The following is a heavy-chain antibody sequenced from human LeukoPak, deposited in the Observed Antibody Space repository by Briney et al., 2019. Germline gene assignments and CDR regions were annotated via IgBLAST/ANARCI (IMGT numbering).Heavy chain of an antibody. J-gene: IGHJ4*02. CDR3: AKTQSRYYDSSGYYDY. CDR1: GFTFDDYA. V-gene: IGHV3-43*02. D-gene: IGHD3-22*01. Sequence: GGSLRLSCAASGFTFDDYAMHWDRQAPGKGLEWVSLISGDGGSTYYADSVKGRFTISRDNSKNSLYLQMNSLRTEDTALYYCAKTQSRYYDSSGYYDYWGQGTLVTVSS. CDR2: ISGDGGST.